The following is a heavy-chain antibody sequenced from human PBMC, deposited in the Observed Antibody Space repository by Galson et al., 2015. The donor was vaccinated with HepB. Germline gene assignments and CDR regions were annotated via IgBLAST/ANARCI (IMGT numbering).Heavy chain of an antibody. Sequence: SVKVSCKASGGTFSSYAISWVRQAPGQGLEWMGGIIPIFGTANYAQKFQGRVTITADKSTSTAYMELSSLRSEDTAVYYCARVPSRTLWFGESWAGMDVWGQGTTVTVSS. D-gene: IGHD3-10*01. CDR1: GGTFSSYA. CDR3: ARVPSRTLWFGESWAGMDV. CDR2: IIPIFGTA. V-gene: IGHV1-69*06. J-gene: IGHJ6*02.